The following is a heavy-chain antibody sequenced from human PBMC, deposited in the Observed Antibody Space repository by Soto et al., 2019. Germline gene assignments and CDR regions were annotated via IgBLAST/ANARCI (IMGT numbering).Heavy chain of an antibody. CDR1: GGSFSTNE. V-gene: IGHV1-69*01. Sequence: QVHLEQSGAEVRKPGTSVKVSCKASGGSFSTNEIDWVRQAPGQGPEWMGRIFPNVGTADYAQKFQGRLTIIADASTSTVYRDLSRLTSADTAVYFCARARYSSRWGTFDSWGQGTQVAVSS. CDR2: IFPNVGTA. D-gene: IGHD3-22*01. J-gene: IGHJ1*01. CDR3: ARARYSSRWGTFDS.